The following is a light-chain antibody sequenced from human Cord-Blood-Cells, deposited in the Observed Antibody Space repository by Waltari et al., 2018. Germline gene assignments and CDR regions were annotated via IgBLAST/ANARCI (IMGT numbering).Light chain of an antibody. Sequence: DIVMTQSPDSLAVSLGERATINCKFSQSVLYSSNNKNYLACDQQKPVQPPKLLIYGASTRESGVPDRFSGSGSGTDFTLTISSLQAEDVAVYYCQQYYSTWTFGQGTKVEIK. CDR3: QQYYSTWT. CDR1: QSVLYSSNNKNY. CDR2: GAS. J-gene: IGKJ1*01. V-gene: IGKV4-1*01.